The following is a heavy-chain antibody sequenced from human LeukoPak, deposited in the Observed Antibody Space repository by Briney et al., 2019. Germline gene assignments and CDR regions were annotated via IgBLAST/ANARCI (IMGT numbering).Heavy chain of an antibody. CDR3: ARALRAYYDSSGYYHQPDAFDF. J-gene: IGHJ3*01. D-gene: IGHD3-22*01. Sequence: ASLKVSCKTSGYLFTSYGITWVRQAPGQGLEWMGWISDYNGKTNYAEKLQGRVTMTIDTSTTTAYMELTSLRFDDTAVYYCARALRAYYDSSGYYHQPDAFDFWGQGTVVSVSS. CDR1: GYLFTSYG. V-gene: IGHV1-18*01. CDR2: ISDYNGKT.